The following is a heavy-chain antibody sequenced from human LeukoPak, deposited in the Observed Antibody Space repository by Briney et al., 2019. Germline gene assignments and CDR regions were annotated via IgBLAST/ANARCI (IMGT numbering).Heavy chain of an antibody. J-gene: IGHJ5*02. CDR1: GYTFTGYY. CDR3: AREDRAAGENWFDP. V-gene: IGHV1-2*02. Sequence: ASVKVSCKASGYTFTGYYMHWVRQAPGQGLEWMGWIKPNTGGTNYAQKFQGRVTMTRGTSISTAYMELSRLRSDDTAVYYCAREDRAAGENWFDPWGQGTLVTVSS. D-gene: IGHD6-25*01. CDR2: IKPNTGGT.